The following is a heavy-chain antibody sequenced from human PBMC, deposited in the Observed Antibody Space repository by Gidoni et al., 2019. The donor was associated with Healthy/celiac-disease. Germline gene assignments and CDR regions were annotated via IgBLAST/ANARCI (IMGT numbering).Heavy chain of an antibody. V-gene: IGHV3-30*18. J-gene: IGHJ4*02. CDR2: ISYDGSNK. CDR1: GFTFSSYG. CDR3: AKDIEGPFDY. D-gene: IGHD3-16*02. Sequence: QVQLVESGGGVVQPGRSLRLSCAASGFTFSSYGMHWVRQAPGKGLEWVAVISYDGSNKYYADSVKGRFTTSRDNSKNTLYLKMNSLRAEDTAVYYCAKDIEGPFDYWGQGTLVTVSS.